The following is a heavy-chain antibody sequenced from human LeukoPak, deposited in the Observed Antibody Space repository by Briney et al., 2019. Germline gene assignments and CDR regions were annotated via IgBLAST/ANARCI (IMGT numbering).Heavy chain of an antibody. CDR3: ARDPYVWGSHRPFDY. J-gene: IGHJ4*02. D-gene: IGHD3-16*02. V-gene: IGHV4-34*01. CDR2: INHSGST. CDR1: GGSFSGYY. Sequence: PSETLSLTCAVYGGSFSGYYWSWIRQPPGKGLEWIGEINHSGSTNYNPSLKSRVTISVDTSKNQFSLKLSSVTAADTAVYYCARDPYVWGSHRPFDYWGQGTLVTVSS.